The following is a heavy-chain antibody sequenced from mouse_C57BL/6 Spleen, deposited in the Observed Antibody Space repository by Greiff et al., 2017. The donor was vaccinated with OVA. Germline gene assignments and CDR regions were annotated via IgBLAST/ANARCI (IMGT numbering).Heavy chain of an antibody. V-gene: IGHV1-26*01. J-gene: IGHJ3*01. Sequence: VQLQQSGPELVKPGASVKISCKASGYTFTDYYMHWVKQSPGKSLEWIGDINPNNGGTSYNQKFKGKATLTVDKSSSTAYMELRSLTSEDSAVYYCARNKNDYDEAYWGQGTLVTVSA. CDR1: GYTFTDYY. CDR2: INPNNGGT. CDR3: ARNKNDYDEAY. D-gene: IGHD2-4*01.